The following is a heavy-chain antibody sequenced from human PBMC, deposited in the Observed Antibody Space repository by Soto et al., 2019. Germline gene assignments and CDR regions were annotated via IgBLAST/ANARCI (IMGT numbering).Heavy chain of an antibody. V-gene: IGHV1-18*04. Sequence: QVQLVQSGAEVKKPGASVKVSCKASGYTFTIYGISWVRQAPGQGLEWMGWISGDNGNTDYAQNLQDRVTLTTDASTSSVYMELRSLRSDDTAVYYCARVDYYDSSGYYGYWGPGTLITVSS. CDR1: GYTFTIYG. CDR2: ISGDNGNT. J-gene: IGHJ4*02. D-gene: IGHD3-22*01. CDR3: ARVDYYDSSGYYGY.